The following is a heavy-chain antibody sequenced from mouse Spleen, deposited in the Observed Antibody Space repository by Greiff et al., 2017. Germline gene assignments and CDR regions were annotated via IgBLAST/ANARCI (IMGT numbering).Heavy chain of an antibody. V-gene: IGHV1-53*01. CDR3: AREELLRWRVFAY. D-gene: IGHD1-1*01. J-gene: IGHJ3*01. Sequence: QVQLKESGTELVKPGASVKLSCKASGYTFTSYWMHWVKQRPGQGLEWIGNINPSNGGTNYNEKFKSKATLTVDKSSSTAYMQLSSLTSEDSAVYYCAREELLRWRVFAYWGQGTLVTVSA. CDR2: INPSNGGT. CDR1: GYTFTSYW.